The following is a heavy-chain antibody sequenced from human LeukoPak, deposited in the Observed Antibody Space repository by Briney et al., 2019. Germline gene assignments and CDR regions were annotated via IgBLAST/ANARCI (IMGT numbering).Heavy chain of an antibody. CDR3: ARPELPGWSVLFDF. CDR1: GFTFSSYA. V-gene: IGHV3-7*01. D-gene: IGHD2-15*01. J-gene: IGHJ4*02. Sequence: GGSLRLSCAAPGFTFSSYAMSWVRQAPGKGLEWVANINQDGSEKYYADSVKGRFTISRGNVENSLSLQMNSLRAEDTAVYYCARPELPGWSVLFDFWGQGTLVTVSS. CDR2: INQDGSEK.